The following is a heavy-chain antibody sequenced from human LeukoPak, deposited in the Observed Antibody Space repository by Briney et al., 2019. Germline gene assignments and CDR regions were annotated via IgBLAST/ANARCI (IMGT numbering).Heavy chain of an antibody. V-gene: IGHV3-30*04. J-gene: IGHJ4*02. Sequence: GGSLRLSCAASGFTYSTYAMHWVRQAPGKGLEWVASISFDGSNQYDADSVKGRFTISRDNSKNTLYLQVNNLRTEDTAVYYCATQAEGYNSYFDYWGQGTLVTVSS. D-gene: IGHD5-24*01. CDR1: GFTYSTYA. CDR2: ISFDGSNQ. CDR3: ATQAEGYNSYFDY.